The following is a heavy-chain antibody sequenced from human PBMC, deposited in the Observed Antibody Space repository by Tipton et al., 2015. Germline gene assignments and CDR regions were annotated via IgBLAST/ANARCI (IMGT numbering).Heavy chain of an antibody. CDR3: ARQHCYSTTCYAEFYYFDY. CDR1: GGSFSDYY. CDR2: IYYSGST. J-gene: IGHJ4*02. D-gene: IGHD2-2*01. Sequence: LRLSCTVSGGSFSDYYWSWIRQSPGEGLEWIGYIYYSGSTNYNPSLKSRVTISVDTSKNQFSLKLRSVTAADTAVYYCARQHCYSTTCYAEFYYFDYWGQGSLVTVSS. V-gene: IGHV4-59*08.